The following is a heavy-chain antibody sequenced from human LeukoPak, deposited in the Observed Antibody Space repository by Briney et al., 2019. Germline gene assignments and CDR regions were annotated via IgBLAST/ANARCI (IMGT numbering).Heavy chain of an antibody. D-gene: IGHD3-3*01. J-gene: IGHJ3*02. Sequence: SETLSLTCAVYGGSFGGYYWSWIRQPPGKGLEWIGEINHSGSTNYNPSLKSRVTISVDTSKNQFSLKLSSVTAADTAVYYCARGGYDFWSGYLLDDAFDIWGQGTMVTVSS. CDR1: GGSFGGYY. V-gene: IGHV4-34*01. CDR3: ARGGYDFWSGYLLDDAFDI. CDR2: INHSGST.